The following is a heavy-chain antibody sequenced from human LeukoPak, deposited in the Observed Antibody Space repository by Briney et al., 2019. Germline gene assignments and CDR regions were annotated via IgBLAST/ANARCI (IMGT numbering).Heavy chain of an antibody. CDR1: GGSIGSDY. D-gene: IGHD6-13*01. Sequence: SETLSLTCTVSGGSIGSDYWSWIRQPPEKGLEWIGYVSYKGTTNYNPSVESRVTISVDTSKNHFSLKLTSVTAADTAVYYCARGYPYGSNWSIFDLWGQGALVTVSS. V-gene: IGHV4-59*01. J-gene: IGHJ4*02. CDR3: ARGYPYGSNWSIFDL. CDR2: VSYKGTT.